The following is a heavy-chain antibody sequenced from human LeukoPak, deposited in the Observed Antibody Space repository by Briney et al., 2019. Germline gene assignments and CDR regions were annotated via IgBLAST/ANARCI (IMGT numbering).Heavy chain of an antibody. CDR1: GGSFSGYY. D-gene: IGHD6-6*01. J-gene: IGHJ6*03. V-gene: IGHV4-34*01. CDR3: ARGRMAARYYYYYMDV. Sequence: PSETLSLTCAVYGGSFSGYYWSWIRQPAGKGLEWIGEINHSGSTNYNPSLKSRVTISVDTSKNQFSLKLSSVTAADTAVYYCARGRMAARYYYYYMDVWGKGTTVTVSS. CDR2: INHSGST.